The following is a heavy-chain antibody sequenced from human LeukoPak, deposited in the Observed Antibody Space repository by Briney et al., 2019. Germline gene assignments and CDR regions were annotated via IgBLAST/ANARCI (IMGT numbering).Heavy chain of an antibody. D-gene: IGHD3-22*01. CDR2: IYCSGST. CDR3: ARSLPIDYYDSSGYFDY. CDR1: GGSISSSSYY. Sequence: SETLSLTCTVSGGSISSSSYYWGWIRQPPGKGLEWIGSIYCSGSTYYNPSLKSRVTISVDASKNQFSLKLSSVTAADTAVYYCARSLPIDYYDSSGYFDYWAQGTLVTVSS. J-gene: IGHJ4*02. V-gene: IGHV4-39*01.